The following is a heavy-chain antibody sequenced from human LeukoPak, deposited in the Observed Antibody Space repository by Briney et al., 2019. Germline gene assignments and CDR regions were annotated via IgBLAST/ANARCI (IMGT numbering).Heavy chain of an antibody. CDR3: AREYSSSLDY. D-gene: IGHD6-6*01. CDR2: INPNSGGT. V-gene: IGHV1-2*02. J-gene: IGHJ4*02. Sequence: SVKVSCKASGFTFTGYYMHWVRQAPRQGLEWMGWINPNSGGTNYAQKSQGRVTMTRDTSISTAYMELSRLRSDDTAVYYCAREYSSSLDYWGQGTLVTVSS. CDR1: GFTFTGYY.